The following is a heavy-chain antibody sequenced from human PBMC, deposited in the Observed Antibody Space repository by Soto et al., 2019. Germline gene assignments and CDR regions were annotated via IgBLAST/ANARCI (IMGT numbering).Heavy chain of an antibody. Sequence: SETLSLTCAVYGGSFSGYYWSWIRQPPGKGLEWIGETNHSGSTNYNPSLKSRVTISVDTSKNQFSLKLSSVTAADTAVYYCARAYYYGSGSYRLVYYGMDVWGQGTTVTVSS. D-gene: IGHD3-10*01. J-gene: IGHJ6*02. CDR1: GGSFSGYY. CDR3: ARAYYYGSGSYRLVYYGMDV. V-gene: IGHV4-34*01. CDR2: TNHSGST.